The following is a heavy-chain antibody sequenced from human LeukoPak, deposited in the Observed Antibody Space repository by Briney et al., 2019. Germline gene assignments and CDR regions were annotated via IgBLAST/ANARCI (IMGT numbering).Heavy chain of an antibody. D-gene: IGHD3-22*01. CDR3: ARDNGRHDSPV. V-gene: IGHV4-4*02. J-gene: IGHJ3*01. CDR2: IYHSGST. Sequence: PSETLSLTCAVSGGSISSNNWWSWVRQPPGKGLEWIGGIYHSGSTNYNPSLNSRVTISVDTSKNQFSLKLSSVTAADTAVYYCARDNGRHDSPVWGQGTMVTVSS. CDR1: GGSISSNNW.